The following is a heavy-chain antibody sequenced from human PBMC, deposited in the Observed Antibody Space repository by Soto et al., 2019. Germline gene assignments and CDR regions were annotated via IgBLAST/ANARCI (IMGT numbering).Heavy chain of an antibody. CDR3: AARAPTIMYGMDV. CDR1: GFTFSSYA. V-gene: IGHV3-23*01. Sequence: ELQLLESGGGLVQPGGSLRLSCAASGFTFSSYAMSWVRQAPGEGLEWVSTMSSGGTYTYYEDSVKGRFTISRDNSKNKLYLQMNSLRAEDTAVYYCAARAPTIMYGMDVWGQGTTVTVSS. CDR2: MSSGGTYT. D-gene: IGHD5-12*01. J-gene: IGHJ6*01.